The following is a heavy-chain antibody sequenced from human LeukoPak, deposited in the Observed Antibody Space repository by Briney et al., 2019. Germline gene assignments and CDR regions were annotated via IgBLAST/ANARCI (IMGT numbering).Heavy chain of an antibody. Sequence: GGSLRLSCAGSGFTFSTSAMNWVRQVPGKGLEWVSSIDYDGSHIYYSASVKGRFSISRDNARDSVYLQMDSLTAEDTAVYYCARDPERYLRTGHYDYWGQGTLVIVSS. CDR1: GFTFSTSA. V-gene: IGHV3-21*01. D-gene: IGHD3-10*02. CDR2: IDYDGSHI. CDR3: ARDPERYLRTGHYDY. J-gene: IGHJ4*02.